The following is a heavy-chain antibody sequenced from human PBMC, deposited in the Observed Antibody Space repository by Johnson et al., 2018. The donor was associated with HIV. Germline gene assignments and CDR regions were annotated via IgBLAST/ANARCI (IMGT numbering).Heavy chain of an antibody. J-gene: IGHJ3*02. CDR1: GFTFSSYA. CDR2: ISSNGGST. V-gene: IGHV3-64*01. Sequence: VKLVESGGGVVQPGGSLRLSCAASGFTFSSYAMHWVRQAPGKGLEYVSAISSNGGSTYYANSVKGRFTISRDNSKNTLYLQMNSLRAEDTAVYYCARLRGAFDIWGQGTMVTVSS. CDR3: ARLRGAFDI.